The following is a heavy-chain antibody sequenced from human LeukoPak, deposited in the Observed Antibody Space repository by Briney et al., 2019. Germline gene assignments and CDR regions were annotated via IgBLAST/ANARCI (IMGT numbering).Heavy chain of an antibody. J-gene: IGHJ5*02. CDR3: ARPYYYDSRIDP. CDR1: GGSISSGDYY. V-gene: IGHV4-30-4*01. CDR2: MYYSGST. D-gene: IGHD3-22*01. Sequence: SETLSLTCTVSGGSISSGDYYWSWIRQPPGKGLEWIAYMYYSGSTYYDPSLKSRVTMSADTSKNQLSLKLSSVTAADTAVYYCARPYYYDSRIDPWGQGILVTVSS.